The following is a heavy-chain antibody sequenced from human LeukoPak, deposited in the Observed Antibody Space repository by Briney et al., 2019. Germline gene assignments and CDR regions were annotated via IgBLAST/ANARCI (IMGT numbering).Heavy chain of an antibody. Sequence: QPGGSLRLSCAASGFTFSSYGTHWVRQAPGKGLEWVAVISYDGSNKYYADSVKGRFTISRDNSKNTLYLQMNSLRAEDTAVYYCATGSYYFDYWGQGTLVTVSS. V-gene: IGHV3-30*03. D-gene: IGHD1-26*01. CDR2: ISYDGSNK. CDR3: ATGSYYFDY. CDR1: GFTFSSYG. J-gene: IGHJ4*02.